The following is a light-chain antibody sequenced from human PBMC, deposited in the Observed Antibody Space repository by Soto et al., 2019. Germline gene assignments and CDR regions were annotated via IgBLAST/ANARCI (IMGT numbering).Light chain of an antibody. V-gene: IGLV1-40*01. CDR1: NSNLGTGYD. CDR2: GHN. Sequence: QLVLTQPPSVSGAPGQRVTISCTGTNSNLGTGYDVHWYQQLPGAAPKLLIYGHNNRPSGVPDRFSAYKSGTSASLAINELQAEDEADYYCQTYDSSLSGSVFGGGTQLTVL. CDR3: QTYDSSLSGSV. J-gene: IGLJ3*02.